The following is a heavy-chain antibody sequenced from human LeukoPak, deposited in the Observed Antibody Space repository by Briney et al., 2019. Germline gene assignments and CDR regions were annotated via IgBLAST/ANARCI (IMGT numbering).Heavy chain of an antibody. CDR2: IFPADSDA. CDR3: ARRGLYYFDY. D-gene: IGHD6-25*01. CDR1: GYSFTSYW. V-gene: IGHV5-51*01. Sequence: GESLQISCKVSGYSFTSYWIGWVRQMPGKGLEWMGIIFPADSDAKYSPSFQGQVTISADKSNNTAYVQWSSLKASDTAIYYCARRGLYYFDYWGQGTLVTVSS. J-gene: IGHJ4*02.